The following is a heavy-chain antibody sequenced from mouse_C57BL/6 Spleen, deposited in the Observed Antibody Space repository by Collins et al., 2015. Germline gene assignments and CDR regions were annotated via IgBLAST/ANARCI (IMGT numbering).Heavy chain of an antibody. Sequence: DVQLQESGPGLVKPSQSLSLTCSVTGYSITSGYYWNWIRQFPGNKLEWMGYISYDGSNNYNPSLKNRISITRDTSKNQFFLKLNSVTTEDTATYYCARVTYYYGSSNALFDYWGQGTTLTVSS. CDR3: ARVTYYYGSSNALFDY. V-gene: IGHV3-6*01. J-gene: IGHJ2*01. CDR2: ISYDGSN. D-gene: IGHD1-1*01. CDR1: GYSITSGYY.